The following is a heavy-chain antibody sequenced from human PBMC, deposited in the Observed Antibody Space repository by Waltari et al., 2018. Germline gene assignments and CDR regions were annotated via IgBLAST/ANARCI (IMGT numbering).Heavy chain of an antibody. D-gene: IGHD6-19*01. V-gene: IGHV3-23*04. CDR3: ANDLSPKAVAGLFAY. J-gene: IGHJ4*02. CDR1: GLTFSSYA. Sequence: EVQLVESGGGLVQHGGSLRLACAASGLTFSSYAMSWVSQAPGKGLEWVSSISGSGGSTYSADSGDVRFTTASDNSKNTLYLQMNSLTAEDTAVYYCANDLSPKAVAGLFAYWGQGTLVTVSS. CDR2: ISGSGGST.